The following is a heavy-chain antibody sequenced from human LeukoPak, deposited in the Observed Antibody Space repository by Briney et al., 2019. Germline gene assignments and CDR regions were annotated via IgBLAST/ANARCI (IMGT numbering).Heavy chain of an antibody. CDR3: ASLIAVAGAEYFQH. CDR2: IIPIFGTA. CDR1: GGTFSSYA. D-gene: IGHD6-19*01. V-gene: IGHV1-69*01. Sequence: SVKVSCKASGGTFSSYAISWVRQAPGQGLEWMGGIIPIFGTANYAQKFQGRVTITADESTSTVYMELSSLRSEDTAVYYCASLIAVAGAEYFQHWGQGTLVTVSS. J-gene: IGHJ1*01.